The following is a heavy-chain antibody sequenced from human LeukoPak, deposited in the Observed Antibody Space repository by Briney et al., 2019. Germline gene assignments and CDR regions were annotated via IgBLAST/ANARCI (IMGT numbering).Heavy chain of an antibody. Sequence: GGSLRLSCAASGFTFSSYDMHWVRQAPGKGLEWVAVISYDGSNKYYADSVKGRFTISRDNSKNTLYLQMNSLRAEDTAVYYCAKSSYYAWGQGTLVTVSS. D-gene: IGHD1-26*01. V-gene: IGHV3-30*18. CDR3: AKSSYYA. J-gene: IGHJ5*02. CDR2: ISYDGSNK. CDR1: GFTFSSYD.